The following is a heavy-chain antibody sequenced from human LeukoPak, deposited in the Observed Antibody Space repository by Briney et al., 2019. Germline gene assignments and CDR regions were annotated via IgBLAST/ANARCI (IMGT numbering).Heavy chain of an antibody. V-gene: IGHV1-69*04. CDR1: GGTFSSYA. CDR3: ARGVGDYYGSGSYYLFDP. J-gene: IGHJ5*02. CDR2: IIPILGIA. D-gene: IGHD3-10*01. Sequence: ASVKVSCKASGGTFSSYAISWVRQAPGQGLEWMGRIIPILGIANYAQKFQSRVTITADKSTSTAYMELSSLRSEDTAVYYCARGVGDYYGSGSYYLFDPWGQGTLVTVSS.